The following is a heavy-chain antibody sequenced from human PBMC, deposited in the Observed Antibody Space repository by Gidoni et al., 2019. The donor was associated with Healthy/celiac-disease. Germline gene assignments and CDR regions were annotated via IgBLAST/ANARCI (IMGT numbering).Heavy chain of an antibody. CDR1: GYTFTSYA. D-gene: IGHD3-22*01. J-gene: IGHJ3*02. CDR2: INAGNGNT. V-gene: IGHV1-3*01. CDR3: ASPKGTYDSSGYYPYDAFDI. Sequence: QVQLVQSGAEARKPWASVKVSCTSSGYTFTSYAIVWVRQAPGQRLEWMGWINAGNGNTKYSQKFQGRVTITRDTSASTAYMELSSLRSEDTAVYYCASPKGTYDSSGYYPYDAFDIWGQGTMVTVSS.